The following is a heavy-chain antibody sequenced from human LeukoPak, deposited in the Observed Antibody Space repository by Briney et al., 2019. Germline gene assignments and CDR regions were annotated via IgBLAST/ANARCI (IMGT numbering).Heavy chain of an antibody. CDR1: GGSISSYY. CDR2: IYTSGST. J-gene: IGHJ4*02. D-gene: IGHD3-10*01. V-gene: IGHV4-4*07. CDR3: AREPYGSGSYWGWYYFDY. Sequence: PSETLSLTCTVSGGSISSYYWSWIRQPAGKGLEWIGRIYTSGSTNYNPSLKSRVTMSVDTSKSQFSLKLSSVTAADTAVYYCAREPYGSGSYWGWYYFDYWGQGTLVTVSS.